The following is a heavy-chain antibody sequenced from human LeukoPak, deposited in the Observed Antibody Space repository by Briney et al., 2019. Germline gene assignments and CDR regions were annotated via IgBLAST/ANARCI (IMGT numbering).Heavy chain of an antibody. D-gene: IGHD7-27*01. J-gene: IGHJ6*02. V-gene: IGHV3-30-3*01. CDR2: ISYDGSNK. Sequence: GRSLRLSSAASGFTFSSYAMQWVRQAPGKGLEWVAVISYDGSNKYYADSVKGRFTISRDNSKNTLYLQMNSLRAEDTAVYYCARAQAPGDDYYYYGMDVWGQGTTVTVSS. CDR3: ARAQAPGDDYYYYGMDV. CDR1: GFTFSSYA.